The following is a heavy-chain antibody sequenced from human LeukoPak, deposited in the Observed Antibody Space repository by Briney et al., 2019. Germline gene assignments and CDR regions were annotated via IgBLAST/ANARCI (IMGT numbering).Heavy chain of an antibody. V-gene: IGHV4-30-2*01. Sequence: PSQTLSLTCTVSGGAISSGGYYWSWIRQPPGKGLKWIGYIYHSGSTYYNPSLKSRVTISVDRSKNQFSLKLSSVTAADTAVYYCARGEHYGDWFDPWGQGTLVTISS. D-gene: IGHD4-17*01. CDR2: IYHSGST. CDR1: GGAISSGGYY. J-gene: IGHJ5*02. CDR3: ARGEHYGDWFDP.